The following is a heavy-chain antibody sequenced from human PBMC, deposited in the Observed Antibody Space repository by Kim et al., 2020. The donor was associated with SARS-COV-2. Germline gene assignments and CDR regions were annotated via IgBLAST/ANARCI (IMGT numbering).Heavy chain of an antibody. J-gene: IGHJ3*02. V-gene: IGHV3-33*01. Sequence: GGSLRLSCAASGFTFSSYGMHWVRQAPGKGLEWVAVIWYDGSNKYYADSVKGRFTISRDNSKNTLYLQINSLRAEDTAVYYCARDHGVVPAAFDAFDIWGQGTMVTVSS. D-gene: IGHD2-2*01. CDR2: IWYDGSNK. CDR1: GFTFSSYG. CDR3: ARDHGVVPAAFDAFDI.